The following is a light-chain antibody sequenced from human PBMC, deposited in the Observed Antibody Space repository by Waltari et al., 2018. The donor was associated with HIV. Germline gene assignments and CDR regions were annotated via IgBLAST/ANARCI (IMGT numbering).Light chain of an antibody. J-gene: IGLJ2*01. CDR1: DSNIVSHA. V-gene: IGLV1-36*01. CDR3: AAWDDGLNGVI. Sequence: QSVLPQSPSVSEAPGQSVTISCSGSDSNIVSHAVTWYQQFPGNPPRLLVYNDDLILSGVSDRLSASKSGTSASLAINDLQSEHESHYYCAAWDDGLNGVIFGGGTKVTVL. CDR2: NDD.